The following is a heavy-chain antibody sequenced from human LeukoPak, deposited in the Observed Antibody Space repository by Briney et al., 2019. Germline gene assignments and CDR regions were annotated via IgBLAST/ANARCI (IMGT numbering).Heavy chain of an antibody. Sequence: GGSLRLSCAASGFSFSSYAMHWVRQAPGKGLEWVAVISSDGSNKYYADSVKGRFTISRDNAKNSLYLQMNSLRAEDTAVYYCARDRNYYYYMDVWGKGATVTISS. CDR3: ARDRNYYYYMDV. V-gene: IGHV3-30*04. CDR1: GFSFSSYA. J-gene: IGHJ6*03. CDR2: ISSDGSNK.